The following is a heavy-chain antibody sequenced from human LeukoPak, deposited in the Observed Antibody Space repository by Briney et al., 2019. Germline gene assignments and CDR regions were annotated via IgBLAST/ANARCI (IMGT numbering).Heavy chain of an antibody. V-gene: IGHV3-21*01. CDR2: ISSSSSYI. CDR3: ARDIVATITPYYYYYGMDV. J-gene: IGHJ6*02. D-gene: IGHD5-12*01. Sequence: GGSLRLSCAASGFTFSSYSMNWVRQVPGKGVEWVSSISSSSSYIYYTDSVKGRFTISRDNAKNSLYLQMNSLRAEDTAVYYCARDIVATITPYYYYYGMDVWGQGTTVTVSS. CDR1: GFTFSSYS.